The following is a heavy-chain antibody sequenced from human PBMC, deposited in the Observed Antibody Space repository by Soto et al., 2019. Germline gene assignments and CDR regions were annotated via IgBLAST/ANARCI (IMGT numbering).Heavy chain of an antibody. V-gene: IGHV3-33*01. J-gene: IGHJ4*02. CDR2: IWHDGSNK. CDR3: ARDGGYCSSTSCDYFDT. CDR1: GFTFSSYG. D-gene: IGHD2-2*01. Sequence: QVQLVESGGGVVQPGRSQRLSCTASGFTFSSYGMHWVRQAPGKGLEWVAIIWHDGSNKYYADSVKGRFTISRDNSKNKLYVEMNSLRVEDTAVYFWARDGGYCSSTSCDYFDTWGQGTLVTVSS.